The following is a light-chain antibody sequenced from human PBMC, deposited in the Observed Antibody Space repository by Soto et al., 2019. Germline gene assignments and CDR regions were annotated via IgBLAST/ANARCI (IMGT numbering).Light chain of an antibody. CDR3: SSYTSAGTLV. Sequence: QSVLTQPASVSGSPGQSITISCTGTSRDVGGYNYVSWYQQHPGKAPKLMIYEVRNRPSGISNRFSGSKSGYTASLTISGLQAEDEADYYCSSYTSAGTLVFGAGTKVTVL. CDR1: SRDVGGYNY. J-gene: IGLJ2*01. V-gene: IGLV2-14*01. CDR2: EVR.